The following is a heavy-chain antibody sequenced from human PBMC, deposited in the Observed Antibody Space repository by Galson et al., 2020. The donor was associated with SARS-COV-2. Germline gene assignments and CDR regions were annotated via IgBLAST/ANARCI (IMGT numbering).Heavy chain of an antibody. CDR2: IKHDGSEK. J-gene: IGHJ4*02. V-gene: IGHV3-7*03. CDR1: GFGFSYYW. CDR3: ARVDCSGGSCYPGNY. Sequence: GVLRLSCEASGFGFSYYWMSWVRQALGRGLEWVANIKHDGSEKYYVDSVKGRFTISRDNPKNSLYLQMNNLRVEDTAVYHCARVDCSGGSCYPGNYWGQGTLVTVSS. D-gene: IGHD2-15*01.